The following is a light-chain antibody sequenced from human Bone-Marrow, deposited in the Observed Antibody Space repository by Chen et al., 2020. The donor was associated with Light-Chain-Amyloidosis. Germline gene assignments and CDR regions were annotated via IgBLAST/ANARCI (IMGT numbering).Light chain of an antibody. J-gene: IGLJ3*02. CDR2: DDS. CDR1: NIGSTS. CDR3: QVWDRSSDRPV. V-gene: IGLV3-21*02. Sequence: SYVLTQPSSVSVAPGQTATIACGGNNIGSTSVHWYQQTPGQAPLLVVYDDSDRPSGIPERVSGANSGNTATLTISRVEAGEEADYYCQVWDRSSDRPVCGGGTKLTVL.